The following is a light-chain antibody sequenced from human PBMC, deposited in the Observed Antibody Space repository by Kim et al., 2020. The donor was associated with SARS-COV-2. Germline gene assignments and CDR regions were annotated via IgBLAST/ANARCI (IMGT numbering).Light chain of an antibody. CDR2: DAL. CDR1: QSVSGY. V-gene: IGKV3-11*01. CDR3: QQRSSWPLT. Sequence: LSPTERSTPSSGASQSVSGYLAWYQQISGQPPRLLIHDALNRATGIPARFSGKVSETDFTLIIDGLEPEDAAVYYCQQRSSWPLTFGGGTKVDIK. J-gene: IGKJ4*01.